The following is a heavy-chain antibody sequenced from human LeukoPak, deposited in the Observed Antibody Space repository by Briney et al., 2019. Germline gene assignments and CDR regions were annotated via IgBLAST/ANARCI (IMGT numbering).Heavy chain of an antibody. Sequence: PGGSLRLSCAASGFTFRNYGMSWVRQAPGKGLEWVAVIWFHGRDTDYADSVKGRFSVSRDNSNNMVFLHMNNLRSEDTAIYYCVKDEKWLKVDTPTYYFDLWGQGTLVTVS. V-gene: IGHV3-33*03. CDR3: VKDEKWLKVDTPTYYFDL. D-gene: IGHD5-18*01. CDR2: IWFHGRDT. J-gene: IGHJ4*02. CDR1: GFTFRNYG.